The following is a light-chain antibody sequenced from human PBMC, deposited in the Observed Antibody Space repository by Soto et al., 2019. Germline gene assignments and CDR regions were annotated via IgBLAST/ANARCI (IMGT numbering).Light chain of an antibody. V-gene: IGKV3-20*01. CDR1: QSVSSSY. CDR3: QQYGSSPLIS. CDR2: GAS. J-gene: IGKJ5*01. Sequence: EIVLTQSPGTLSSSTGERATLSCRASQSVSSSYLAWYQQKPGQAPRLLIYGASSRATGIPDRFSGSGSGRDFTLTISGLEPEDFAVYYCQQYGSSPLISFGQGTRLEIK.